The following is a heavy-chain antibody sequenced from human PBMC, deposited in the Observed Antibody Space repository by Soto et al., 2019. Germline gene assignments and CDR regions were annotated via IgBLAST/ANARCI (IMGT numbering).Heavy chain of an antibody. CDR3: ARAAPRYCSGGSCYPGRDY. CDR2: INHSGST. D-gene: IGHD2-15*01. V-gene: IGHV4-34*01. J-gene: IGHJ4*02. CDR1: GGSFSGYY. Sequence: SETLSLTCALDGGSFSGYYWSWIRQPPGKGLEWIGEINHSGSTNYNPSLKSRVTISVDTSKNQFSLKLSSVTAADTAVYYCARAAPRYCSGGSCYPGRDYWGQGTLVTVS.